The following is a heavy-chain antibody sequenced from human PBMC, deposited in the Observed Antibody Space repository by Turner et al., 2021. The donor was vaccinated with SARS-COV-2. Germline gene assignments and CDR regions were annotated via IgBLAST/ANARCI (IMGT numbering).Heavy chain of an antibody. D-gene: IGHD5-18*01. CDR1: GGSISSSSYY. J-gene: IGHJ6*02. V-gene: IGHV4-39*01. CDR2: IDYSGSA. Sequence: QLQLQESGPGLVKPSAALSLPCAVSGGSISSSSYYWGWIRQPPGKGLEWIGNIDYSGSAYYNPSLKSRVTISVDPSKNQFSLKLTSVTAADTAVYYCARLMDTAMDYYGTDVWGQGTTVTVSS. CDR3: ARLMDTAMDYYGTDV.